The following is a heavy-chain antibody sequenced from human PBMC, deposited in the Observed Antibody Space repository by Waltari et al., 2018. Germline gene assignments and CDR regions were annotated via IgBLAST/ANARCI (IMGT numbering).Heavy chain of an antibody. CDR1: GFTFSSYS. D-gene: IGHD6-19*01. CDR3: ARVKTPYSSTANWFDP. CDR2: ISSSSSTI. V-gene: IGHV3-48*04. J-gene: IGHJ5*02. Sequence: EVQLVESGGGLVQPGGSLRLSCAASGFTFSSYSMNWVRQAPGKGLVWVSYISSSSSTIYYADSVKGRFTISRDNAKNSLYLQMNSLRAEDTAVYYCARVKTPYSSTANWFDPWGQGTLVTVSS.